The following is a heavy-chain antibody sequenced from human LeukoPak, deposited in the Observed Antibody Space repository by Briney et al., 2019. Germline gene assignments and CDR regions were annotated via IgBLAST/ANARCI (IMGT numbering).Heavy chain of an antibody. CDR1: GGSISSFY. D-gene: IGHD2-21*02. CDR3: ARAWVTGIKNYYYYMDV. V-gene: IGHV4-4*07. Sequence: SETLSLTCSVSGGSISSFYWSWVRQPAGKGLEWIGRIFASGGTSYNPSLKSRVTISVDKSKNQFSLNVSSVSAADTAVYFCARAWVTGIKNYYYYMDVWGKGTTVTVSS. CDR2: IFASGGT. J-gene: IGHJ6*03.